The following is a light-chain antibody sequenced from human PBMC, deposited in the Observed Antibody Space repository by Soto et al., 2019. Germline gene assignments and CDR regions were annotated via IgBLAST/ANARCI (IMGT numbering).Light chain of an antibody. J-gene: IGLJ3*02. Sequence: QSALTQPASVSGSPGQSIAISCTGTSSDVGGYNYVSWYQQHPGKTPNLMIYDVSNRPSGVSNRFSGSKSGNTASLTISGLQAEDEADDYCSSYTSSSTWVFGGGTKVTVL. CDR2: DVS. V-gene: IGLV2-14*01. CDR1: SSDVGGYNY. CDR3: SSYTSSSTWV.